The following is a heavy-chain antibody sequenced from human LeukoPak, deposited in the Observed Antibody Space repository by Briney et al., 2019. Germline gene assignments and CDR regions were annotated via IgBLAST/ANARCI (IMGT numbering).Heavy chain of an antibody. V-gene: IGHV3-11*01. J-gene: IGHJ3*02. Sequence: GGSLRLSCAASGFTFSDYYMNWIRQAPGKGLEWVSYISGSGNTIYYADSVKGRFSIPRDNAKNSLYLEMNSLRAEDTAVYYCATGLRFLENAFDIWGQGTMVTVSS. CDR3: ATGLRFLENAFDI. CDR2: ISGSGNTI. CDR1: GFTFSDYY. D-gene: IGHD3-3*01.